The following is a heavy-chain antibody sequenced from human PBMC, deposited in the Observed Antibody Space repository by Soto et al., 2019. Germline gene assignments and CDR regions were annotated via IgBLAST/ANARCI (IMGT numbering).Heavy chain of an antibody. CDR3: ARDSYPYCGGDCYSYY. V-gene: IGHV1-18*01. J-gene: IGHJ4*02. CDR2: ISAYNGNT. CDR1: GYTFTSYC. Sequence: ASVKVSCKASGYTFTSYCISWVLQAPGQGLEWMGWISAYNGNTNYAQKLQGRVTMTTDTSTSTAYMELRSLRSDDTAVYYCARDSYPYCGGDCYSYYWGQGTLVTVPQ. D-gene: IGHD2-21*02.